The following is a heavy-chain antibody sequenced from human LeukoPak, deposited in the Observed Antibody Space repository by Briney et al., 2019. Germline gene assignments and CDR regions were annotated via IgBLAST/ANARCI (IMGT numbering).Heavy chain of an antibody. CDR1: GFSVNDNY. J-gene: IGHJ4*02. V-gene: IGHV3-53*01. D-gene: IGHD4-17*01. CDR3: ARTNPVYGDYDY. CDR2: MFPDGRT. Sequence: GRSLRLSCAVSGFSVNDNYMSWVRQAPGKGLQWVSVMFPDGRTYYADSVKGRFTISRDLARNTLLLQMHSLRADDTAVHYCARTNPVYGDYDYWGQGTLVTVSS.